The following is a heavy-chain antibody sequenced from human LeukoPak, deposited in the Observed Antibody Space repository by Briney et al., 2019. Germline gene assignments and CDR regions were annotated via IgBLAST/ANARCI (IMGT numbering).Heavy chain of an antibody. CDR3: ARDFTQSSPFDY. CDR1: GFTFSSYA. V-gene: IGHV3-30-3*01. Sequence: GGSLRLSCRASGFTFSSYAMHWVRQAPGKGLEWVAVISYDGSNKYYADSVKGRFTISRDNSKNTLYLQMNSLRAEDTAVYYCARDFTQSSPFDYWGQGTLVTVSS. CDR2: ISYDGSNK. J-gene: IGHJ4*02.